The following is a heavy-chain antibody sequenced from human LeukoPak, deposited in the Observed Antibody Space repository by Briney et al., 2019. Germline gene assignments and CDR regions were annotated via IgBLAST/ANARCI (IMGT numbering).Heavy chain of an antibody. Sequence: GGSLRLSCVASGFTVSSNYMSWVRQAPGKGLEWVSVIYSGGSTYYADSVKGRFTISRDNSKNTLYLQMNSLRAEDTAVYYCARGGGSIYYYYGMDVWGQGTTVTVSS. CDR2: IYSGGST. J-gene: IGHJ6*02. V-gene: IGHV3-53*01. CDR1: GFTVSSNY. D-gene: IGHD2-15*01. CDR3: ARGGGSIYYYYGMDV.